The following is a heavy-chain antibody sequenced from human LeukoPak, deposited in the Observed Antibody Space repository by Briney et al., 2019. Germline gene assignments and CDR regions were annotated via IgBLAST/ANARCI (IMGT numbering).Heavy chain of an antibody. Sequence: PSETLSLTCTVSGGSISSYYWSWIRQPPGKGLEWIGSIYYSGSTNYNPSLKSRVTISVDTSKNQFSLKLSSVTAADTAVYYCATTNMITFEGVIVMPTFFDYWGQGTLVTVSS. D-gene: IGHD3-16*02. CDR1: GGSISSYY. J-gene: IGHJ4*02. CDR2: IYYSGST. CDR3: ATTNMITFEGVIVMPTFFDY. V-gene: IGHV4-59*08.